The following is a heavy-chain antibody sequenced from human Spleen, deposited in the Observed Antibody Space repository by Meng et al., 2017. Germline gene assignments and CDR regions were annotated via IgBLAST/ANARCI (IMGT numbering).Heavy chain of an antibody. J-gene: IGHJ4*02. CDR3: ASDFGSGNKFFDY. CDR1: GFTFSGYS. V-gene: IGHV3-21*01. CDR2: IGGGGGYI. D-gene: IGHD3-10*01. Sequence: GGSLRLSCAASGFTFSGYSMNWVRQAPGKGLEWVSSIGGGGGYIFYADSVKGRFAISRDNAKNSLYLQMNSLTAEDTAVYYCASDFGSGNKFFDYWGQGMLVTVSS.